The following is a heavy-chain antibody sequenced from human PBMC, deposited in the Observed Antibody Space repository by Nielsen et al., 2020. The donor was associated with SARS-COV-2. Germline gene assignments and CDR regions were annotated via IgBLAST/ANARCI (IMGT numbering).Heavy chain of an antibody. V-gene: IGHV3-7*03. J-gene: IGHJ6*02. CDR3: ARDNDFWSGYYGYYYYYGMDV. Sequence: VRQAPGKGLEWVANIKQDGSEKYYVDSVKGRFTISRDNAKNSLYLQMNSLRAEDTAVYYCARDNDFWSGYYGYYYYYGMDVWGQGTTVTVSS. D-gene: IGHD3-3*01. CDR2: IKQDGSEK.